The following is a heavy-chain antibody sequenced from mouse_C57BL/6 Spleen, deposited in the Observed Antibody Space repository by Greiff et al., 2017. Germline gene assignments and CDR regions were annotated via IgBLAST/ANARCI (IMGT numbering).Heavy chain of an antibody. CDR3: ARPPYYGSSYDAMDY. V-gene: IGHV1-22*01. Sequence: EVQLQQSGPELVKPGASVKMSCKASGYTFTDYNMHWVKQSHGKSLEWIGYINPNNGGTSYNQKFKGKATLTVNKSSSTAYMELRSLTSEDSAVYYCARPPYYGSSYDAMDYWGQGTSVTVSS. CDR2: INPNNGGT. J-gene: IGHJ4*01. CDR1: GYTFTDYN. D-gene: IGHD1-1*01.